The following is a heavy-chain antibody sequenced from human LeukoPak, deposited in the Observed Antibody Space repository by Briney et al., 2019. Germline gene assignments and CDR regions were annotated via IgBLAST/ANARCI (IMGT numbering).Heavy chain of an antibody. D-gene: IGHD4-17*01. Sequence: SETLSLTCTVSGGSVSNGGDYRSWIRQPPGKGLEWIAYIYYSGSVKYNPSLKSRVTISLDRSKNQFSLKLSSVTAADTAVYYCARQTTEGFDPWGQGVLVTVSS. CDR1: GGSVSNGGDY. V-gene: IGHV4-61*08. J-gene: IGHJ5*02. CDR2: IYYSGSV. CDR3: ARQTTEGFDP.